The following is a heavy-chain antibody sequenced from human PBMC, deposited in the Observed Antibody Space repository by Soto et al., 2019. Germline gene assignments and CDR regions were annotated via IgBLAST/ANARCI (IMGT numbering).Heavy chain of an antibody. CDR2: MNPNSGHT. CDR3: ARGISSNWSRKKNTFDP. CDR1: GYTFTSYD. J-gene: IGHJ5*02. Sequence: ASVKVSCKASGYTFTSYDIIWVRQATGQGLEWMGWMNPNSGHTAYAQRFQGRVSMTRDTSINTVFMELSSLTSDDTAVYYCARGISSNWSRKKNTFDPWGQGTLVTVSS. V-gene: IGHV1-8*01. D-gene: IGHD6-13*01.